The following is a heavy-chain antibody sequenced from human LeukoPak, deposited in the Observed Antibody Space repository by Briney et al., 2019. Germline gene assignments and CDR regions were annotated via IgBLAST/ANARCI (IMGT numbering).Heavy chain of an antibody. CDR2: IKEDGSIQ. Sequence: PGGSLRLSCVASGFTFSSYWMTWVRQAPGKGLEWLANIKEDGSIQYYLDSVRGRFTISRDNAKTSVYLQLNCLRADDTAVYYCARDVWTGVAVSDYWGQGTLVTVSS. V-gene: IGHV3-7*01. D-gene: IGHD6-19*01. J-gene: IGHJ4*02. CDR1: GFTFSSYW. CDR3: ARDVWTGVAVSDY.